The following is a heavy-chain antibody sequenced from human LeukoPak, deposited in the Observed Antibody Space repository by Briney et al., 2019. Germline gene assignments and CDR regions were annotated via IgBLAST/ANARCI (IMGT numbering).Heavy chain of an antibody. CDR3: AELGITMIGGV. V-gene: IGHV3-48*03. CDR2: ISSSGSTI. J-gene: IGHJ6*04. D-gene: IGHD3-10*02. Sequence: GGSLRLSCAASGFTISSYEMNWVRQAPGKGLEWVSYISSSGSTIYYADSVKGRFTISRDNARNSLYLQMNSLRAEDTAVYYCAELGITMIGGVWGKGTTVTISS. CDR1: GFTISSYE.